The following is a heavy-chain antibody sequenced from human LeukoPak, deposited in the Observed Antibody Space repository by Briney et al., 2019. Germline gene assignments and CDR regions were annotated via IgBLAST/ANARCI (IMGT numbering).Heavy chain of an antibody. CDR1: GFTFSSYS. D-gene: IGHD5-24*01. V-gene: IGHV3-21*01. Sequence: PGGSLRFSCAASGFTFSSYSMNWVRQAPGKGLEWVSSISRSSNYIYYADSVKGRFTISRDNAKNSLYLQINSLRAEDTSVYYCARGENNYGYYYSDYWGQGTLVTVSS. CDR2: ISRSSNYI. CDR3: ARGENNYGYYYSDY. J-gene: IGHJ4*02.